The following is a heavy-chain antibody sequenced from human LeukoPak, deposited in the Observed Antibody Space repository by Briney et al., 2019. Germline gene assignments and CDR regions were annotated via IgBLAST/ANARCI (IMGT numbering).Heavy chain of an antibody. V-gene: IGHV3-53*01. CDR3: ARFSLPRSTYYFDY. CDR2: IYSGGGT. CDR1: GFTVSSNY. Sequence: GGSLRLSCAASGFTVSSNYMSWVRQAPGKGLEWVSVIYSGGGTYYADSVKGRFTISRDNSKNTLYLQMNSLRAEDTAVYYCARFSLPRSTYYFDYWGQGTLVTVSS. J-gene: IGHJ4*02.